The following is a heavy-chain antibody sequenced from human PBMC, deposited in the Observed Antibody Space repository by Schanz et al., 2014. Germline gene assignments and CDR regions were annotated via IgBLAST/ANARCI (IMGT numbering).Heavy chain of an antibody. CDR2: ISAYNGNT. D-gene: IGHD5-12*01. V-gene: IGHV1-18*01. J-gene: IGHJ4*02. CDR3: ARDFSAYVGNYFDY. Sequence: QVQLVQSGDEVKKPGASVKVSCKTSGYTFSDYGITWVRQAPGQGLEWMGWISAYNGNTNYALKLQGRVTMTTDTSTSTSYMELTSLRFDDTAVYYCARDFSAYVGNYFDYWGQGTLVTVSS. CDR1: GYTFSDYG.